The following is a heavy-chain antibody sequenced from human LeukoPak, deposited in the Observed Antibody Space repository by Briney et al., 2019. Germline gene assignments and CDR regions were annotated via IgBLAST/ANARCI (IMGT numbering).Heavy chain of an antibody. Sequence: GGSLRLSCVASGFSVSSNYMSWVRQAPGEGLEWVSVIYSGGNTYYADSVKGRFTISRDNSKNTVYLQMNSLRADDTAVYYCARGWAYGSGSYRGYWGQGTLVTVSS. CDR2: IYSGGNT. D-gene: IGHD3-10*01. V-gene: IGHV3-53*01. CDR1: GFSVSSNY. J-gene: IGHJ4*02. CDR3: ARGWAYGSGSYRGY.